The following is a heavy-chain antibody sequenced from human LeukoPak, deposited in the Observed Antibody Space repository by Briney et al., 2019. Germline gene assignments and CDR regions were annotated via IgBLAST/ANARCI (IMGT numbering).Heavy chain of an antibody. V-gene: IGHV3-21*01. J-gene: IGHJ4*02. Sequence: PGGSLRLSCAASGFTFSSYSMNWVRQAPGKGLEWVSSISSSSSYIYYADSVKGRFTISRDNAKNSLYLRMNSLRAEDTAVYYCARASGDSSSWYPRKEFDYWGQGTLVTVSS. CDR1: GFTFSSYS. CDR3: ARASGDSSSWYPRKEFDY. D-gene: IGHD6-13*01. CDR2: ISSSSSYI.